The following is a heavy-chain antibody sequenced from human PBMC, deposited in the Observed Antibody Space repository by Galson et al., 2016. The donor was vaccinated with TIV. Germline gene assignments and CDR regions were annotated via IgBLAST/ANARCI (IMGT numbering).Heavy chain of an antibody. CDR1: GDSVSSTSAA. V-gene: IGHV6-1*01. Sequence: CAISGDSVSSTSAAWNWIRQSPSRGLEWLGRTYYRSTWYNDYAASLKRRITINPDTSKNQFSLQLTSVTPEDAAVYYCARGALDTDREYYYYYGLDVWGQGTTVTVSS. J-gene: IGHJ6*02. CDR2: TYYRSTWYN. D-gene: IGHD5-18*01. CDR3: ARGALDTDREYYYYYGLDV.